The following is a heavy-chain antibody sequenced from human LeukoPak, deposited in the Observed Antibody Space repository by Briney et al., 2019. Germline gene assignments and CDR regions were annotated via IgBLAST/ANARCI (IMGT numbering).Heavy chain of an antibody. Sequence: GGSLRLSCAASGFSFSSYSMNWVRRAPGKGLEWVSSIDYSSNYIYTADSVKGRFTTPRDNAKNSLDLQMNSLKAEDTAVYYCATPAAGPGAEYSQYWGQGTLVIVSS. CDR3: ATPAAGPGAEYSQY. CDR1: GFSFSSYS. J-gene: IGHJ1*01. V-gene: IGHV3-21*01. D-gene: IGHD6-13*01. CDR2: IDYSSNYI.